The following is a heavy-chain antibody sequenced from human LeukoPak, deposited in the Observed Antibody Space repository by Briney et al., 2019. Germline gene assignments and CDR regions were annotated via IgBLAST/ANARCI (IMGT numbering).Heavy chain of an antibody. CDR3: ARFQGGAVAGIDY. CDR2: ISSSSSYT. J-gene: IGHJ4*02. D-gene: IGHD6-19*01. CDR1: GFTFSDYY. Sequence: GGSLRLSCAASGFTFSDYYMSWIRQAPGKGLEWVSYISSSSSYTNYADSVKGRFTISRDNAKNSLYLQMNSLRAEDTAVYYCARFQGGAVAGIDYWGRGTLVTVSS. V-gene: IGHV3-11*06.